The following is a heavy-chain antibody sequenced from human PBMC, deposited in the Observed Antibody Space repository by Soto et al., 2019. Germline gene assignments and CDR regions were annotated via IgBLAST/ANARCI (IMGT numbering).Heavy chain of an antibody. J-gene: IGHJ5*02. CDR2: INPNSGGT. CDR3: ARDVGSGSYFIGSNWFDP. Sequence: SVNVSCKASGYTFTGYYMHWVRKAPGQGLEWMGWINPNSGGTNYAQKFQGWVTMTRDTSISTAYMELSRLRSDDTAVYYCARDVGSGSYFIGSNWFDPWGQGTLVTVSS. D-gene: IGHD3-10*01. V-gene: IGHV1-2*04. CDR1: GYTFTGYY.